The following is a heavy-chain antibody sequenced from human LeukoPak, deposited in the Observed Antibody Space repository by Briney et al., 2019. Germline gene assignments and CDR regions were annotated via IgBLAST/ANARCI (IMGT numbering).Heavy chain of an antibody. D-gene: IGHD3-10*01. V-gene: IGHV4-39*07. CDR2: IYYSGST. J-gene: IGHJ4*02. CDR1: GGPISSSSYY. Sequence: PSETLSLTCTVSGGPISSSSYYWGWIRQPPGKGLEWIGSIYYSGSTYYNPSLKSRVTISVDTSKNQFSLNLSSVTAADTAVYYCARRFGDPFDYWGQGTLVTVSS. CDR3: ARRFGDPFDY.